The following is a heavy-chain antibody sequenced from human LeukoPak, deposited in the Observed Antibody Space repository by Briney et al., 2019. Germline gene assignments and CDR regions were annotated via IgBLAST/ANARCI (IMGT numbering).Heavy chain of an antibody. CDR3: ARGRLMGAPYYFDP. CDR2: MSPHSGNT. V-gene: IGHV1-8*03. CDR1: GYTFINYE. Sequence: ASVKVSCKASGYTFINYEINWVRQATGQGLEWMGWMSPHSGNTDYAQRFQDRVTFTRDTSTNTAYMELSSLRSEDTAVYYCARGRLMGAPYYFDPWGQGTLVTVSS. J-gene: IGHJ4*02. D-gene: IGHD2-8*01.